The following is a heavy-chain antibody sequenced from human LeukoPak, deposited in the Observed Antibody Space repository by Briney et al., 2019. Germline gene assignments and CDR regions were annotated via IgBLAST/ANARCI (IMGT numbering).Heavy chain of an antibody. D-gene: IGHD2-21*02. CDR3: ARHQRGFCDGGDCPYYFDH. Sequence: SETLSLTCTVSGGPISTYYWSWVRQPPGKGLEWIGYIYYTGDTRSNPSLKSRVTLLVDPSKNQFSLRLTSVTAADPAVYYCARHQRGFCDGGDCPYYFDHWGQGTLVTVSS. CDR1: GGPISTYY. J-gene: IGHJ4*02. CDR2: IYYTGDT. V-gene: IGHV4-59*08.